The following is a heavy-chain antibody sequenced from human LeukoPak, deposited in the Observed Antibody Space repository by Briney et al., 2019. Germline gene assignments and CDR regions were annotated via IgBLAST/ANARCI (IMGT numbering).Heavy chain of an antibody. V-gene: IGHV1-2*02. J-gene: IGHJ5*02. D-gene: IGHD4-17*01. CDR1: GYTFTGYY. CDR2: INPNSGGT. Sequence: ASVKVSCKASGYTFTGYYMHWVRQAPGQGLEWMGWINPNSGGTNYAQKFQGRVTMTRDTSISTAYMELSRLRSDGTAVYYCARGPATTGVNWFDPWGQGTLVTVSS. CDR3: ARGPATTGVNWFDP.